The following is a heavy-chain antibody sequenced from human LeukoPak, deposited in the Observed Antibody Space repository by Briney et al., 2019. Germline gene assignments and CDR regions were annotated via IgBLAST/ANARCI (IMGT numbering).Heavy chain of an antibody. CDR2: IYSTGST. V-gene: IGHV4-4*07. CDR3: ARGGWLPPDY. J-gene: IGHJ4*02. CDR1: GGSISSYY. Sequence: SETLSLTCTVSGGSISSYYWSWIRQPAGKGLEWVGHIYSTGSTNYNPSLNSRVTISVDTSKSQFSLKLSSVTAADTAVYYCARGGWLPPDYWGQGTLVTVSS. D-gene: IGHD3-22*01.